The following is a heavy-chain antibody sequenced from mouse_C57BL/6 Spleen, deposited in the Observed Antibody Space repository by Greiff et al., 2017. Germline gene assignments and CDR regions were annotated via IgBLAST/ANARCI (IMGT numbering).Heavy chain of an antibody. J-gene: IGHJ4*01. Sequence: VMLVESGPELVKPGASVKISCKASGYSFTSYYIHWVKQRPGQGLEWIGWIYPGSGNTKYNEKFKGKATLTADTSSSTAYMQLSSLTSEDSAVYYCARQAALYAMDYWGQGTSVTVSS. V-gene: IGHV1-66*01. CDR1: GYSFTSYY. CDR3: ARQAALYAMDY. D-gene: IGHD6-1*01. CDR2: IYPGSGNT.